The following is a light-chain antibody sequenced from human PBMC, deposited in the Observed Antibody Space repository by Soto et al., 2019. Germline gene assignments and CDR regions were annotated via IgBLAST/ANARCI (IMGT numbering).Light chain of an antibody. J-gene: IGKJ1*01. V-gene: IGKV1-39*01. CDR3: QQTYSSPET. CDR2: AAS. Sequence: DIQMTQSPSSLSASVGDRVTITCRASQSISNYLTWFQHKPGNPPKLLIYAASILQGGVPSRFSARGSGTDFTLTISSLQPEDFATYYCQQTYSSPETFGQGTKVEI. CDR1: QSISNY.